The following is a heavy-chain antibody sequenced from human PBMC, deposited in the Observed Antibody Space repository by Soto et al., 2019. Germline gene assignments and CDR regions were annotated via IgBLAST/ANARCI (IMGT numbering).Heavy chain of an antibody. D-gene: IGHD3-10*01. Sequence: SETLSLTCTVSGGSISSYYWSWIRQPPGKGLEWIGYIYYSGRINYNPSLKSRVTISVDTSKNQFSLKLSSVTAADTAVYYCARHLYGSGERFDPWGQGTLVTVSS. CDR1: GGSISSYY. V-gene: IGHV4-59*08. CDR3: ARHLYGSGERFDP. J-gene: IGHJ5*02. CDR2: IYYSGRI.